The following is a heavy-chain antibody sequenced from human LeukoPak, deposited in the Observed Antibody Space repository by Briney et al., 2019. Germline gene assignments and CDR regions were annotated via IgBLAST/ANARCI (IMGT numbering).Heavy chain of an antibody. CDR2: FYTSGST. CDR3: ARAYYDTSGYPGWYFDL. D-gene: IGHD3-22*01. J-gene: IGHJ2*01. CDR1: GGSISRYY. Sequence: SETLSLTCTVSGGSISRYYWSWIRQPAGKGLQWMGRFYTSGSTNYNPSLKSRVTMSVDTSKNQFSLKLTSVTAADTAVYYCARAYYDTSGYPGWYFDLWGRGTLVTVSS. V-gene: IGHV4-4*07.